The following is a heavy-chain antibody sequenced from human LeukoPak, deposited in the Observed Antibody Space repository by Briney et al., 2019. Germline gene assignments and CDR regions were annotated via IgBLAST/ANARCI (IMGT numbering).Heavy chain of an antibody. V-gene: IGHV3-30*02. J-gene: IGHJ4*02. CDR1: GFTFSSYG. CDR2: IRYDGSNK. Sequence: GGSLRLSCAASGFTFSSYGMHWVRQAPGKGLEWVAFIRYDGSNKYYADSVKGRFTISRDNSKNTLYLQMNSLRAEDTAMYYCTREHYFDNSGYYRSFDYWGQGTLVTVSS. CDR3: TREHYFDNSGYYRSFDY. D-gene: IGHD3-22*01.